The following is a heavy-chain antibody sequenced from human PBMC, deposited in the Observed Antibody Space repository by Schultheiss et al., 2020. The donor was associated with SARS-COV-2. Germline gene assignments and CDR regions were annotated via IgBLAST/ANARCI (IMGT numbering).Heavy chain of an antibody. CDR2: MNPNTGNT. Sequence: ASVKVSCKASGYTFTNYDINWVRQATGQGLEWMGWMNPNTGNTGYAQRFQGRVTMTRETSISTAYMELTSLRSDDTAVYYCVRGKVAGGLPDHWGQGTLVTVSS. CDR3: VRGKVAGGLPDH. V-gene: IGHV1-8*01. CDR1: GYTFTNYD. D-gene: IGHD6-13*01. J-gene: IGHJ4*02.